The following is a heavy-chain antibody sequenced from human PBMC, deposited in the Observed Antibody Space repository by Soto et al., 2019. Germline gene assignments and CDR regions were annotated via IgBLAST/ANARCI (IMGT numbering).Heavy chain of an antibody. V-gene: IGHV3-48*02. CDR2: ISIGSTTI. J-gene: IGHJ5*02. CDR1: GCTFSSYS. D-gene: IGHD2-8*01. Sequence: EVQVVESGGGLVQPGGSLRLSCAASGCTFSSYSMNWVRQAPGKGLEWVSYISIGSTTIFYADSVKGRFTISRDNAKNSLYLQMNSLRDEDSAVYYCARDNGMAGSFDPWGQGTLVTVSS. CDR3: ARDNGMAGSFDP.